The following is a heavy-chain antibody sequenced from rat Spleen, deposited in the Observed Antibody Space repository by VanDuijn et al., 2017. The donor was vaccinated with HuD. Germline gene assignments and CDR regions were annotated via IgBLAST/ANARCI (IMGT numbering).Heavy chain of an antibody. CDR1: GFTFSNYG. D-gene: IGHD1-2*01. Sequence: EVQLVESGGGLVQPGRSLKLSCAASGFTFSNYGMAWVRQTPTKGLEWVASISTGGGNTYYRDSVKGRFTISRDNAENTVYLQMNSLRSEDTATYYCAKDMNYYSTYPFYVMGDWGQGASVTVSS. V-gene: IGHV5S13*01. J-gene: IGHJ4*01. CDR2: ISTGGGNT. CDR3: AKDMNYYSTYPFYVMGD.